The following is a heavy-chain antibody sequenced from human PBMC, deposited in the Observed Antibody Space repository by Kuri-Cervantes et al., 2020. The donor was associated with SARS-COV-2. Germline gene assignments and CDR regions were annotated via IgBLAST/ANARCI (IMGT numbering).Heavy chain of an antibody. CDR3: TTPVWPYGY. Sequence: GGSLRLSCAASGFTFSSYGMHWVRQAPGKGLEWVAVIWYDGSNKYYADSVKGRFTISRDDSKNTLYLQMNSLKTEDTAVYYCTTPVWPYGYWGQGTLVTVSS. V-gene: IGHV3-33*01. D-gene: IGHD3-16*01. J-gene: IGHJ4*02. CDR2: IWYDGSNK. CDR1: GFTFSSYG.